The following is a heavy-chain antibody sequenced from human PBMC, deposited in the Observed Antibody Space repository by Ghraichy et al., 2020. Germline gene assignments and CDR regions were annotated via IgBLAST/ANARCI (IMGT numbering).Heavy chain of an antibody. Sequence: GSLRLSCAASGFTFSSYDMNWVRQAPGKGLEWVSYISSSGSTMYYADSVKGRFTISRDNAKNSLHLQMNSLRDEDTAVYYCARRYCSGGTCYSGVDYWGQGTLVTVSS. J-gene: IGHJ4*02. CDR1: GFTFSSYD. V-gene: IGHV3-48*02. CDR2: ISSSGSTM. D-gene: IGHD2-15*01. CDR3: ARRYCSGGTCYSGVDY.